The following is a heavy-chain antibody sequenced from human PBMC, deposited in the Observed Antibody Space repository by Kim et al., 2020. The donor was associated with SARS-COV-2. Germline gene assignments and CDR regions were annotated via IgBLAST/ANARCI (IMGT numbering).Heavy chain of an antibody. CDR2: VFYTGST. Sequence: SETLSLTCTVSGGSISSYYWNWIRQPPGKGLEWIGDVFYTGSTKYNPSLAGRVPLSLDTPRTQFSLKLTSLTAADTPVYYCARQWGATEPPALWGQGTLVTVSS. CDR1: GGSISSYY. D-gene: IGHD3-16*01. CDR3: ARQWGATEPPAL. J-gene: IGHJ4*02. V-gene: IGHV4-59*08.